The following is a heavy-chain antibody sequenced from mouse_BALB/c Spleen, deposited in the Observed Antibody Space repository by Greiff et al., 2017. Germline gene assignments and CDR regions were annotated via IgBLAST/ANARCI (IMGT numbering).Heavy chain of an antibody. CDR3: ARRSYPGY. V-gene: IGHV5-6*02. J-gene: IGHJ3*01. CDR2: ISSGGSYT. Sequence: EVKLVESGGDLVKPGGSLKLSCAASGFTFSSYGMSWVRQTPDKRLEWVATISSGGSYTYYPDSVKGRFTISRDNAKNTLYLQMSSLKSEDTAMYYCARRSYPGYWGQATLVTVSA. D-gene: IGHD1-1*01. CDR1: GFTFSSYG.